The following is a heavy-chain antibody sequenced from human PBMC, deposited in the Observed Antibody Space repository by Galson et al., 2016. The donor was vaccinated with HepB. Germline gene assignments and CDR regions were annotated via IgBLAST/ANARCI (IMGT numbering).Heavy chain of an antibody. CDR3: ARVEVYSLDH. Sequence: SLRLSCAASGFTFSNYWMYWVRQSPGQGLVWVSRINSDGTGSTYADSVRGRFTISRDNAKNTLYLQMNSLRPKDTAIYYCARVEVYSLDHWGQGTLVTVS. CDR1: GFTFSNYW. D-gene: IGHD4-11*01. J-gene: IGHJ4*02. CDR2: INSDGTGS. V-gene: IGHV3-74*01.